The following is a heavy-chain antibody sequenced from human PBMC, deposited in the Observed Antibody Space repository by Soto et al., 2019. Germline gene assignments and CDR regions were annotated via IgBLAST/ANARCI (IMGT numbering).Heavy chain of an antibody. J-gene: IGHJ4*02. Sequence: SETLSLTCTVSGGSVSNSQYFWVWLRQPPGKGLEWIGNISHSGSVRYNPSLNSRVTISVDTSKNQFSLKLSSVTAADTAVYYCARVSGYYDSSGYSTTIDYWGQGTLVTVSS. CDR1: GGSVSNSQYF. CDR2: ISHSGSV. D-gene: IGHD3-22*01. CDR3: ARVSGYYDSSGYSTTIDY. V-gene: IGHV4-39*07.